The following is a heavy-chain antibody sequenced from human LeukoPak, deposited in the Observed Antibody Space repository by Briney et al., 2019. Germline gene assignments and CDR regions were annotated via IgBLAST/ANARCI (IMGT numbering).Heavy chain of an antibody. CDR2: IYTSGST. CDR3: ARDLHSSGWYLGFDY. Sequence: SETLSLTCTVSGGSISSYYWSWIRQPPGKGLEWIGRIYTSGSTNYNPSLKSRVTMSVDTSKNQFSLKLSSVTAADTAVYYCARDLHSSGWYLGFDYWGQGTLVTVSS. V-gene: IGHV4-4*07. D-gene: IGHD6-19*01. J-gene: IGHJ4*02. CDR1: GGSISSYY.